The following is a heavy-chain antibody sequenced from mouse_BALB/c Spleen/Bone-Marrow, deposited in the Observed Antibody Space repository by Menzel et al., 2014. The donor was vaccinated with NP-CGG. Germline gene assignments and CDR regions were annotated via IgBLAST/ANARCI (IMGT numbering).Heavy chain of an antibody. CDR2: IYPSDSYT. CDR3: TRRDYAMDY. CDR1: GYTFTSYW. Sequence: QVQLQQSGAELVRPGASVKLSCMASGYTFTSYWISWVKQRPGQGLEWIGNIYPSDSYTNYNQKFKDKATLTVDKSSSTAYMQLSSPTSEDSAVYYCTRRDYAMDYWGQGTSVTVSS. J-gene: IGHJ4*01. V-gene: IGHV1-69*02.